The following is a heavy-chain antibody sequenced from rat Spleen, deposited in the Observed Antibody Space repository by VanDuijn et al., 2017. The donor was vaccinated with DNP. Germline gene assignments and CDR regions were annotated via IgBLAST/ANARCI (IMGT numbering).Heavy chain of an antibody. CDR3: ATSPGPNWFAY. CDR1: GFTFSGYW. Sequence: EVQLVESGGDLVQPGRSLKLSCVASGFTFSGYWMYWIRQAPGKGLEWVASINTDGDSTYYLESVKGRFTISRDNAKNTLYLQMDSLRSEDTATYYCATSPGPNWFAYWGQGTLVTVSS. V-gene: IGHV5-58*01. D-gene: IGHD1-4*01. J-gene: IGHJ3*01. CDR2: INTDGDST.